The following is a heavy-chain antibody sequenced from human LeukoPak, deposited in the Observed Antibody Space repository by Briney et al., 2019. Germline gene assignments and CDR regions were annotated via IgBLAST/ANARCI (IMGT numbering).Heavy chain of an antibody. J-gene: IGHJ4*02. D-gene: IGHD5-12*01. V-gene: IGHV4-38-2*02. CDR1: GYSISSGYY. CDR3: ARDRRHYSGYDYHY. Sequence: PSETPSLTCTVSGYSISSGYYWGWIRQPPGKGLEWIGSIYHSGSTYYNPSLKSRVTISVDTSKNQFSLKLSSVTAADTAVYYCARDRRHYSGYDYHYWGQGTLVTVSS. CDR2: IYHSGST.